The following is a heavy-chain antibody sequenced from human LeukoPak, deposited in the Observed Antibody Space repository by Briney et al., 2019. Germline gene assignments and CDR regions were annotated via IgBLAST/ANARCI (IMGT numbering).Heavy chain of an antibody. D-gene: IGHD6-13*01. Sequence: ASVTVSCKASGYTFTVYYMHWVRQAPGQGLEWMGWINPNSGGTNYAQKFQGRVTMTRDTSISTAYMELSRLRSDDTAVYYCAREPIAGNWFDPWGQGTLVTVSS. CDR1: GYTFTVYY. J-gene: IGHJ5*02. V-gene: IGHV1-2*02. CDR2: INPNSGGT. CDR3: AREPIAGNWFDP.